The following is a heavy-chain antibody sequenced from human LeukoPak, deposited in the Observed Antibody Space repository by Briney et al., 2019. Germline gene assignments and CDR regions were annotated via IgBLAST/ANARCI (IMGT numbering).Heavy chain of an antibody. CDR3: AAANYFDY. Sequence: PGGSLRLSCAASDFTFGNSWMSCVRQAPGKGLEWVATIKPDGSEKYYVDSVKARFTISRDNAKNSLYLQMSSLRAEDTAVYYCAAANYFDYWGQGTLVTVSS. CDR2: IKPDGSEK. V-gene: IGHV3-7*01. J-gene: IGHJ4*02. CDR1: DFTFGNSW.